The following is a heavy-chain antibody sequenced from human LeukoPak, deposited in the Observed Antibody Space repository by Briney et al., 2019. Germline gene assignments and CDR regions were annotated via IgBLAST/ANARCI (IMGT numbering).Heavy chain of an antibody. Sequence: ASVKVSCKASGYTFTNYGISWVRQAPGQGLEWMGWINPNSGGTNYAQKFQGRVTMTRDTSISTAYMELSRLRSDDTAVYYCARDLVTVAGRSFDYWGQGTLVTVSS. D-gene: IGHD2/OR15-2a*01. CDR1: GYTFTNYG. J-gene: IGHJ4*02. CDR3: ARDLVTVAGRSFDY. CDR2: INPNSGGT. V-gene: IGHV1-2*02.